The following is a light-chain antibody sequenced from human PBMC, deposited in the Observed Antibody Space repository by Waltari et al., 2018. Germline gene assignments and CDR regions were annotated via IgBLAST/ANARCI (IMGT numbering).Light chain of an antibody. CDR2: GAP. CDR3: QQYNNWPRA. CDR1: QSVSST. J-gene: IGKJ1*01. V-gene: IGKV3-15*01. Sequence: EIVMTQSPATLSVSPGERATLSCRASQSVSSTLAWYQQKPGQAPRLLIYGAPARATGIPARCRGGGAGTECTLSISSRQSEDFAVYYGQQYNNWPRACGQGTKVEIK.